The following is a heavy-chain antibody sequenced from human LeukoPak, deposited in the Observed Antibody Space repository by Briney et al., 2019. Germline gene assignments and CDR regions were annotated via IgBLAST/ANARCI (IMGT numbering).Heavy chain of an antibody. V-gene: IGHV4-34*01. CDR2: INPRGST. Sequence: XRQPPGKGXXWIGEINPRGSTNYNPSLKSRVTLSADTSKNQFSLTLNSVTAADTAVYYCARRRLGYYFDYWGQGTLVTVSS. D-gene: IGHD5-24*01. CDR3: ARRRLGYYFDY. J-gene: IGHJ4*02.